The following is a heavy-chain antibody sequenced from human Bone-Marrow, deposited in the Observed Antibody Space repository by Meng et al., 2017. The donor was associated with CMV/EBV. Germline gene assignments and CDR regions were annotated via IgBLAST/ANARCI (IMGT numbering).Heavy chain of an antibody. CDR3: ARSPSGYDPDY. CDR1: GGSISSYY. CDR2: IYTSGST. V-gene: IGHV4-4*07. D-gene: IGHD5-12*01. J-gene: IGHJ4*02. Sequence: GSLRLSCTVSGGSISSYYWSWIRQPAGKGLEWIGRIYTSGSTNYNPSLKSRVTMSVDTSKNQFSLKLSSVTAADTAVYYCARSPSGYDPDYWGQGTLVTVSS.